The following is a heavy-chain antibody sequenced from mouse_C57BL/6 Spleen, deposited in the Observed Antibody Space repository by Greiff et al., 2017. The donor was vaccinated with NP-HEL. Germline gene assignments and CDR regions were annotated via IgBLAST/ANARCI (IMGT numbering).Heavy chain of an antibody. CDR2: INPNNGGT. V-gene: IGHV1-26*01. CDR3: ARLGNDAMDY. CDR1: GYTFTDYY. Sequence: EVQLQQSGPELVKPGASVKISCKAPGYTFTDYYMNWVKQSHGKSLEWIGDINPNNGGTSYNQKFKGKATLTVDKSSSTAYMELRSLTSEDSAVYYCARLGNDAMDYWGQGTSVTVSS. J-gene: IGHJ4*01.